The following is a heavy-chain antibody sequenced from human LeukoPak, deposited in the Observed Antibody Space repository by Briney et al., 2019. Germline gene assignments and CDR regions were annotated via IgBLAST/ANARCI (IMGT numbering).Heavy chain of an antibody. CDR3: AKHRPPFGFDY. CDR2: ICGSGGST. V-gene: IGHV3-23*01. Sequence: GGSLRLSCAASGFTFSSYAMSWVRQAPGKGLEWVSDICGSGGSTYYADSVKGRFTISRDNSKNTLYLKMKSQRAEDTAVYYCAKHRPPFGFDYWGQGTLVTVSS. CDR1: GFTFSSYA. J-gene: IGHJ4*02. D-gene: IGHD3-16*01.